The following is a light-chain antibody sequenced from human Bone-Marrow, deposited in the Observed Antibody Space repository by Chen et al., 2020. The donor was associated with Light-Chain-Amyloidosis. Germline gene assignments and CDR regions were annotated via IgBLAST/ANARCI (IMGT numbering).Light chain of an antibody. CDR3: QVWDRSRDRPV. Sequence: SYVLTQPSSVSVAPGQTATIACGGNNIGSTSVHWYQQTPGQAPLLVVYDDSDRPSGIPGRLSGSNSGNTANLTSSRVEAGDDADYYCQVWDRSRDRPVFGGGTKLTVL. J-gene: IGLJ3*02. CDR1: NIGSTS. V-gene: IGLV3-21*02. CDR2: DDS.